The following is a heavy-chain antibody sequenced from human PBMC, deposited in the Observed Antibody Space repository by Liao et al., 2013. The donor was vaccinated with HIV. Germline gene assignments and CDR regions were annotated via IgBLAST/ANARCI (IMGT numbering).Heavy chain of an antibody. J-gene: IGHJ3*02. CDR1: GGSFSGYY. Sequence: QVQLQQWGAGLLKPSETLSLTCAVYGGSFSGYYWSWIRQPPGKGLEWIGEINHSGSTNYNPSLKSRVTISVDMSKNQFSLRLNSVTAADTAVYYCARGDGYSGYDDAFDIWGQGTMVSVSS. D-gene: IGHD5-12*01. V-gene: IGHV4-34*01. CDR2: INHSGST. CDR3: ARGDGYSGYDDAFDI.